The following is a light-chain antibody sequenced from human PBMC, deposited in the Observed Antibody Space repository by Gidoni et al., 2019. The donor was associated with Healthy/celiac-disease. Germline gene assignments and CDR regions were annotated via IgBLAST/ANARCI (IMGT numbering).Light chain of an antibody. Sequence: SYELTQPPSVSVSPGQPARITCSGDALPKQYAYWYQQKTGQAPVLVIYKDSERPSGIPERFSGSSSVTTVTLTISGVQAEDEADYYCQSADSSGYVVFGGGTKLTVL. CDR2: KDS. J-gene: IGLJ2*01. CDR3: QSADSSGYVV. CDR1: ALPKQY. V-gene: IGLV3-25*03.